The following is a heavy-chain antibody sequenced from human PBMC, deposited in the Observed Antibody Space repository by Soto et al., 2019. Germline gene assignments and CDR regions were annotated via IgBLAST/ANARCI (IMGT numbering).Heavy chain of an antibody. V-gene: IGHV3-30*18. CDR3: AKDRAGAKSLHPMDY. D-gene: IGHD1-26*01. J-gene: IGHJ4*02. CDR1: GFTFSSYG. Sequence: QMQLVESGGGVVQPGRSLRLSCAASGFTFSSYGMHWVRQAPGKGLEWVAVISYDGSNKYYADSVKGRFTISRDNSKNTLYLQMNSLRAEDTAVYYCAKDRAGAKSLHPMDYWGQGTLVTVSS. CDR2: ISYDGSNK.